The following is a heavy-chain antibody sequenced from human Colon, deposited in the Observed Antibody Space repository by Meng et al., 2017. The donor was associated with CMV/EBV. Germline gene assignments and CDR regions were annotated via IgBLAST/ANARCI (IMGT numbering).Heavy chain of an antibody. CDR2: ISWSGDNI. CDR1: GFTFDDYA. V-gene: IGHV3-9*01. D-gene: IGHD2-2*02. CDR3: ASYCSRTSCYTAGLVH. Sequence: SLKISCAASGFTFDDYAMHWVRQAPGRGLEWVSGISWSGDNIDYADSVKGRFTISRDNAKDSLYLQMRSLRAEDTASYYCASYCSRTSCYTAGLVHWGQGTMVTVSS. J-gene: IGHJ4*02.